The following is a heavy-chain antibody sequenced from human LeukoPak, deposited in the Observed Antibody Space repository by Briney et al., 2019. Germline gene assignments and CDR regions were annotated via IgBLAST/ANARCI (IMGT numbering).Heavy chain of an antibody. J-gene: IGHJ4*02. CDR1: GGSVSSGSNN. CDR3: ARAPQRSGSYFDY. Sequence: SENLSFNYTVHGGSVSSGSNNCHRIRQPPGKGLEWIVYIYYSGSTNYNPSLMSRVTISVDTSKNQFSLKLSSVTAADTAVYYCARAPQRSGSYFDYWGQGTLVTVSS. V-gene: IGHV4-61*01. D-gene: IGHD1-26*01. CDR2: IYYSGST.